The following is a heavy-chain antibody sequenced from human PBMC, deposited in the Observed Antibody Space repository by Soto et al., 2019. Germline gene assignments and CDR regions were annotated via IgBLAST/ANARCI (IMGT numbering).Heavy chain of an antibody. CDR3: ARHGSRGVAATLGDFDY. Sequence: QLQLQESGPGLVKPSETLSLTCSVSGGSISSSSHYWAWIRQSPGERLAWIGSMSYSGTTYYIPSLESRVTMSVDASKNQFSRNLTSVTAADTAVSHCARHGSRGVAATLGDFDYWGQGTLVTVAS. J-gene: IGHJ4*02. D-gene: IGHD2-15*01. CDR1: GGSISSSSHY. CDR2: MSYSGTT. V-gene: IGHV4-39*01.